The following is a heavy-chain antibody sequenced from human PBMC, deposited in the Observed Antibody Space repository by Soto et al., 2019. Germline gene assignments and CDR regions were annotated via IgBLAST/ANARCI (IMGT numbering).Heavy chain of an antibody. V-gene: IGHV4-31*03. CDR3: ARDGEGGGLRLKSRFDY. CDR2: IYYSVST. CDR1: GGSISSGGYY. J-gene: IGHJ4*02. Sequence: QVQLQESGPGLVKPSQTLSLTCTVSGGSISSGGYYWSWIRQHPGKGLEWIGYIYYSVSTYYNPSHKSRVTIAVDTSKNQFSLELVPVTAADTAVYYCARDGEGGGLRLKSRFDYWGQGTLVTGSS. D-gene: IGHD5-12*01.